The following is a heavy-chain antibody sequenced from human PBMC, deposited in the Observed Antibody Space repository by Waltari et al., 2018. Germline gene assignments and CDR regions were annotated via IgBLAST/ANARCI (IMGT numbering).Heavy chain of an antibody. D-gene: IGHD1-26*01. J-gene: IGHJ3*02. Sequence: EVQLVESGGGLVQPGRSLRLSCAASGFTFDDYAIPWARHTPGKGLEWVSGISWKSGSIGYADAVKGRFTIARDNAKNSLYRQMNSLRAEDTAVYDCATGIAGASGPLGDAFDIWGQGTMVTVSS. V-gene: IGHV3-9*01. CDR1: GFTFDDYA. CDR2: ISWKSGSI. CDR3: ATGIAGASGPLGDAFDI.